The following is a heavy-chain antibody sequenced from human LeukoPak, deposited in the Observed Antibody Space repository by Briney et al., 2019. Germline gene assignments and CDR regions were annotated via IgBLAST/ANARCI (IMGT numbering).Heavy chain of an antibody. CDR2: IYPADSDT. J-gene: IGHJ4*02. D-gene: IGHD3-10*01. V-gene: IGHV5-51*01. CDR1: GYIFTHYW. Sequence: GESLKISFQVSGYIFTHYWIGWVRPMPGNGLESMGIIYPADSDTTYSPSFQGQVTISVDKSISTVYLQWSSLKASDTAMYYCARQSRDGSKTRGYYFDYWGQGTLVTVSS. CDR3: ARQSRDGSKTRGYYFDY.